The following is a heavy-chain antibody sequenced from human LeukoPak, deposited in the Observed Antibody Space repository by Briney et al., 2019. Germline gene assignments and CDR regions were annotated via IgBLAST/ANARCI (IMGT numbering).Heavy chain of an antibody. Sequence: ASVKVSCKASGYTFTGYYMHWVRQAPGQGLEWMGWINPNSGGTNYAQKFQGRVTMTRDTSISTAYMELSRLRSDDTAVYYCARDTARIAAAGLHDAFDIWGQGTMVTVSS. J-gene: IGHJ3*02. D-gene: IGHD6-13*01. CDR2: INPNSGGT. CDR3: ARDTARIAAAGLHDAFDI. V-gene: IGHV1-2*02. CDR1: GYTFTGYY.